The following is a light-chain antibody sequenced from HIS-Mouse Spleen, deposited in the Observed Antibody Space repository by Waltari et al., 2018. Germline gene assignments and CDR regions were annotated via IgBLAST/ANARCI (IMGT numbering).Light chain of an antibody. J-gene: IGLJ1*01. Sequence: QSALTQPPSASGSPGQSVTISCTGTSSDVGGYNYVSWYQQHPGKAPKLMIYEGGKRPSGVPDHFSGSKSGNTASLAVSGLQAEDEADYYCSSYAGSNNYVFGTGTKVTVL. CDR1: SSDVGGYNY. CDR2: EGG. V-gene: IGLV2-8*01. CDR3: SSYAGSNNYV.